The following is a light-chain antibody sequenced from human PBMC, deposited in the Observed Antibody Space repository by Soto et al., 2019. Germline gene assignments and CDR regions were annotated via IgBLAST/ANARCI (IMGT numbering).Light chain of an antibody. CDR1: QSISDY. J-gene: IGKJ5*01. V-gene: IGKV3-11*01. CDR3: QQRTNRSPIT. Sequence: EIVLTQSPAKLSMPPRVRATVSCRASQSISDYLAWYQQKPGRTPRLLIYDASNRATGIPARFSGSGSGTDFTLTISSRVPEEFAVNYYQQRTNRSPITFGQGTRLEIK. CDR2: DAS.